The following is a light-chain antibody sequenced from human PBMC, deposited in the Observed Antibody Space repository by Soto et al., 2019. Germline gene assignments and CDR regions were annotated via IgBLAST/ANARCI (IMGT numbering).Light chain of an antibody. CDR2: DAS. V-gene: IGKV3-11*01. J-gene: IGKJ4*01. Sequence: EIEMTQSPATVSLSPGERATLSCRASQSVSSYLACYQQKPGKAPRLLIYDASNRDTGIPARFSGSGSGTDFTLTSSRLEPEDFAVYYCQQLSNWLTFGGGTKVEIK. CDR1: QSVSSY. CDR3: QQLSNWLT.